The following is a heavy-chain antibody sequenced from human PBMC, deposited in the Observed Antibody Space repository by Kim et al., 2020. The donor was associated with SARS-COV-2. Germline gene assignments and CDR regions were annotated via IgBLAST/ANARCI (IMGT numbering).Heavy chain of an antibody. J-gene: IGHJ6*02. CDR3: ARRERWFRGSFGYYYSMDV. Sequence: SETLSLTCTVSGGSISGYYWSWIRQPPGKGLEWIGYIYYSGGSNYNPSLKSRVTISVDMSKNQFSLKLSSVTAADTAVYYCARRERWFRGSFGYYYSMDVWGQGTTVTVSS. D-gene: IGHD1-26*01. CDR2: IYYSGGS. CDR1: GGSISGYY. V-gene: IGHV4-59*08.